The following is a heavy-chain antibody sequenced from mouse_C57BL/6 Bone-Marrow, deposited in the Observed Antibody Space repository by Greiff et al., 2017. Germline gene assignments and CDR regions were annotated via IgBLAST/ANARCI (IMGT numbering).Heavy chain of an antibody. CDR2: INSDGGST. CDR3: ARGGVKDAMDY. J-gene: IGHJ4*01. V-gene: IGHV5-2*01. Sequence: EVKLMESGGGLVQPGESLKLSCESNEYEFPSHDLSWVRKTPEKRLELVAAINSDGGSTYYPDTMERRFIISRDNTQKTLYLQMSSLRSEDTALYYCARGGVKDAMDYWGQGTSVTVSS. D-gene: IGHD1-3*01. CDR1: EYEFPSHD.